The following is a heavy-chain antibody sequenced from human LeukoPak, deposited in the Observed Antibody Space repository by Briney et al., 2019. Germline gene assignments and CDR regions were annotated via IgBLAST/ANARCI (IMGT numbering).Heavy chain of an antibody. D-gene: IGHD1-1*01. J-gene: IGHJ5*02. CDR3: AREAETTLNWFDP. V-gene: IGHV1-2*02. CDR1: GYSFTGYY. Sequence: ASVKVSCKASGYSFTGYYMRWVRQAPGQGLEWMGWINPNSGGTKYAQKFQGRVTMTRDTSISTAYMELSRLRSDDTAVYYCAREAETTLNWFDPWGQGTLVTVSS. CDR2: INPNSGGT.